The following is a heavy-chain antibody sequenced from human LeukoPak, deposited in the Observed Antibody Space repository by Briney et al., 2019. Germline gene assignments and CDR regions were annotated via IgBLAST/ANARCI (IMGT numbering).Heavy chain of an antibody. CDR1: GFTFSNYA. J-gene: IGHJ4*02. CDR2: ISYDGSNE. D-gene: IGHD3-22*01. V-gene: IGHV3-30*04. Sequence: GGSLRLSCAASGFTFSNYAMYWVRQAPGKGLEWAAIISYDGSNEYYADSVKGRFTISRDNSKNTLYLQMNSLRAEDTAVYYCAKAYYYDRSGFGPDYWGQGTLVTVSS. CDR3: AKAYYYDRSGFGPDY.